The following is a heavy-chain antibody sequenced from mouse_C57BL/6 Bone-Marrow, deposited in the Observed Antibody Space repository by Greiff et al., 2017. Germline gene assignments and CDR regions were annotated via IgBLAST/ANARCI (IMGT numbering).Heavy chain of an antibody. J-gene: IGHJ2*01. Sequence: QVQLQESDAELVKPGASVQISCKVSGYTFTDHTIHWMKQRPEQGLEWIGYIYPRDGSTKYNEKLKGKATLTADKSSSTAYMQLNSLTSEDSAVYFWASPHYYGSPFDYWGQGTTLTVSS. CDR3: ASPHYYGSPFDY. V-gene: IGHV1-78*01. CDR2: IYPRDGST. CDR1: GYTFTDHT. D-gene: IGHD1-1*01.